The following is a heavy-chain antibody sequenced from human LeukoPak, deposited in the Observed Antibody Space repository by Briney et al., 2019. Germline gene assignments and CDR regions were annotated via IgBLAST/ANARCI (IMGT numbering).Heavy chain of an antibody. V-gene: IGHV3-23*01. CDR3: AKRGVVIRVILVGFHKEAYYFDS. Sequence: GGSLRLSCAVSGIILSNYGMSWARQAPGKGLEWLARISDSGGRTKYADSVKGRFTISRDNPKNTLYLQMNSLRAEDTAVYFCAKRGVVIRVILVGFHKEAYYFDSWGQGALVTVSS. J-gene: IGHJ4*02. CDR2: ISDSGGRT. CDR1: GIILSNYG. D-gene: IGHD3-22*01.